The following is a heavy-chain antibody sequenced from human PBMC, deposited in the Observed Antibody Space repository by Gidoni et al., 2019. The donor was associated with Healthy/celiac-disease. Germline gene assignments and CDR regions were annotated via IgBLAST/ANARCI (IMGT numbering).Heavy chain of an antibody. CDR1: GFTFSSYA. CDR2: ISGSGGST. Sequence: EVQLLESGGGLVQPGGSVRLSCAAAGFTFSSYAMSWVRQAPGKGLEWVSAISGSGGSTYYADSVKCRFTISIDNSKNTLYLQMNSLRAEDTAVYYCAKADTVWQWLVFDYWGQGTLVTVSS. CDR3: AKADTVWQWLVFDY. V-gene: IGHV3-23*01. D-gene: IGHD6-19*01. J-gene: IGHJ4*02.